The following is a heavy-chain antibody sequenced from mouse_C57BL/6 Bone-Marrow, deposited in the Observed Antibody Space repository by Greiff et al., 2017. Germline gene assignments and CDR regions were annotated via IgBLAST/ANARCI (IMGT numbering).Heavy chain of an antibody. V-gene: IGHV1-18*01. CDR2: INPNNGGT. J-gene: IGHJ4*01. Sequence: EVQVVESGPELVKPGASVKIPCKASGYTFTDYNMDWVKQSHGKSLEWIGDINPNNGGTIYNQKFKGKATLTVDKSSSTAYMELRSLTSEDTAVYYCARGGTTVVAYYYAMDYWGQGTSVTVSS. CDR1: GYTFTDYN. CDR3: ARGGTTVVAYYYAMDY. D-gene: IGHD1-1*01.